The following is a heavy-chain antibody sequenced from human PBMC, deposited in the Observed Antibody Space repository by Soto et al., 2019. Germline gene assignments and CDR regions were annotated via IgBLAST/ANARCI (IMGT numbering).Heavy chain of an antibody. CDR3: ARDAFEIYYKFGLDV. V-gene: IGHV3-48*03. Sequence: GGSLRLSCAASGFSFSDYEMNWVRQTPGKGLEWLSYISSSGGTIKYADSVKGRFTISRDNAKNSLYLQMHSLRADDTAVYYCARDAFEIYYKFGLDVWGQGTPVNV. CDR2: ISSSGGTI. D-gene: IGHD3-10*01. J-gene: IGHJ6*02. CDR1: GFSFSDYE.